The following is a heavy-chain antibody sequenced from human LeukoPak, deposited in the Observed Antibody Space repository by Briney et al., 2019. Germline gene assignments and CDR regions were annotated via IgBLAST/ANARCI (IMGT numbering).Heavy chain of an antibody. Sequence: RRDSVKVSCKASGGTFSSYAISWVRQAPGQGLEWMGGIIPIFGTANYAQKFQGRVTITADESTSTAYMELSSLRSDDTAVYYCARGIAAAATDYWGQGTLVTVSS. J-gene: IGHJ4*02. CDR3: ARGIAAAATDY. D-gene: IGHD6-13*01. CDR1: GGTFSSYA. CDR2: IIPIFGTA. V-gene: IGHV1-69*13.